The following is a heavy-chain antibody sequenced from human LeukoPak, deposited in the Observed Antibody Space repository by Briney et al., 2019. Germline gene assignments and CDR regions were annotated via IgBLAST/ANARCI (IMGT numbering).Heavy chain of an antibody. V-gene: IGHV3-48*04. J-gene: IGHJ6*03. Sequence: GRSLRLSCAVSGFTFSNYWMTWVRQAPGKGLECVSYISSADGTMDYADSVKGRFTISRDNAKNSLYLQMNSLRAEDTAVCYCARNARSSRFYYYYMDVWGKGTTVTVSS. CDR3: ARNARSSRFYYYYMDV. D-gene: IGHD6-6*01. CDR2: ISSADGTM. CDR1: GFTFSNYW.